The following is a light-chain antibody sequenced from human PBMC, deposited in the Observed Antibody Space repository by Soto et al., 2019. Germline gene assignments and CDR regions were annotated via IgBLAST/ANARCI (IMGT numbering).Light chain of an antibody. CDR1: QRVGRS. CDR3: QQYATWPSVT. J-gene: IGKJ4*01. Sequence: IVMTQSPATLSVSPGDRATLSCRASQRVGRSLAWYQQKPGQAPRLLMYGTSARATGIPATFSGSGSGTEFTLTISSLQSEDFAIYYCQQYATWPSVTFGGGTKVEI. V-gene: IGKV3D-15*01. CDR2: GTS.